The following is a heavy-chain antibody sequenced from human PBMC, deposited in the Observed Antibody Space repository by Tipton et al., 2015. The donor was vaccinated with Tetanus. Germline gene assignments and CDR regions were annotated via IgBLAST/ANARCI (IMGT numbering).Heavy chain of an antibody. J-gene: IGHJ3*02. V-gene: IGHV4-4*07. CDR2: IYGSGST. CDR1: GGSTHGFY. Sequence: GLVKPSETLSLSFTVSGGSTHGFYWTWIRQSAKKGLEWIGRIYGSGSTVFNPSLKSRVAMSMDTSRNQISLTLTSVTVADTAVYYCARVLRYSTTGGWDDAFDIWGQGTMVTVSS. D-gene: IGHD2-8*02. CDR3: ARVLRYSTTGGWDDAFDI.